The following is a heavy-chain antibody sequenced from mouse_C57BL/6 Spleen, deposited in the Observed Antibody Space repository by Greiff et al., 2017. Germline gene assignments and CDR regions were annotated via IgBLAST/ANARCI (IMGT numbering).Heavy chain of an antibody. Sequence: QVQLQQPGAELVMPGASVKLSCKASGYTFTSYWMHWVKQRPGQGLEWIGEIDPSDSYTNYNQKFKGKSTLTVDKSSSTAYMQLSSLTSEDSAVYYCARVLGRFYFDYWGQGTTLTVSS. D-gene: IGHD4-1*01. CDR2: IDPSDSYT. CDR3: ARVLGRFYFDY. J-gene: IGHJ2*01. CDR1: GYTFTSYW. V-gene: IGHV1-69*01.